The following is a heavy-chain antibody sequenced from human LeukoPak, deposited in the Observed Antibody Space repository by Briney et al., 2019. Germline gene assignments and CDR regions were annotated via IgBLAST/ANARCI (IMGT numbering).Heavy chain of an antibody. V-gene: IGHV3-23*01. Sequence: GGSLRLSCAASGFTFSSYAMSWVRQAPGKGLEWVSAISGSGGSTYYADSVKGRFTISRDNSKNTLYLQMNSLRAEDTAVYYCAKIYPRGYSGYVPYDYWGQGTLVTVSS. J-gene: IGHJ4*02. CDR3: AKIYPRGYSGYVPYDY. D-gene: IGHD5-12*01. CDR2: ISGSGGST. CDR1: GFTFSSYA.